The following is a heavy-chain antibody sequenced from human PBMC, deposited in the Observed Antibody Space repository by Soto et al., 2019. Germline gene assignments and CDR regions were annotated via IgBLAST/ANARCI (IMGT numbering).Heavy chain of an antibody. CDR3: ARESLDTQGGSYYYYGMDV. J-gene: IGHJ6*02. V-gene: IGHV1-8*01. Sequence: ASVKVSCKASGYTFTSYDINWVRQATGQGLEWMGWMNPNSGNTGYAQKFQGRVTMTRNTSISTAYMELSSLRSEDTAVYYCARESLDTQGGSYYYYGMDVWGQGTTVTVSS. D-gene: IGHD1-26*01. CDR1: GYTFTSYD. CDR2: MNPNSGNT.